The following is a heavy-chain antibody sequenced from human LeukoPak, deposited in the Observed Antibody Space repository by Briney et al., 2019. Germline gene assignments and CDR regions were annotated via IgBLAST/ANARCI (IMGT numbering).Heavy chain of an antibody. J-gene: IGHJ3*02. Sequence: GGSLRLSCTVSGLTFSSYAMSWVRQAPGKGLEWVSAVSASGGNTYYADSVKGQFTISRDNSKNTLYLQMNSLRAEDTAVYYCAKGDDAFDIWGRGTMVTVSS. V-gene: IGHV3-23*01. CDR1: GLTFSSYA. CDR3: AKGDDAFDI. CDR2: VSASGGNT.